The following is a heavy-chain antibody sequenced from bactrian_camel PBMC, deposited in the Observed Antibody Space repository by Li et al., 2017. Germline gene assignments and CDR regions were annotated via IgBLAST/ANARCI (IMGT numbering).Heavy chain of an antibody. CDR2: IATGSGNT. J-gene: IGHJ4*01. CDR1: EYSDC. V-gene: IGHV3S1*01. CDR3: AAARLWACDKYDY. Sequence: HVQLVESGGGSVQAGGSLRLSCTASEYSDCMGWFRQAPGQEHEGVARIATGSGNTYYADSVKGRFTISKDNAKNTLSLIMNNLKPEDTARYYCAAARLWACDKYDYWGQGTQVTVS. D-gene: IGHD1*01.